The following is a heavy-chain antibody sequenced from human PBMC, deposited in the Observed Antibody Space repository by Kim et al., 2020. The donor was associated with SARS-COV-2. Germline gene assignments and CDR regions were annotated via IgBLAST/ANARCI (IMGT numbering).Heavy chain of an antibody. CDR2: ISASGGNT. D-gene: IGHD6-19*01. J-gene: IGHJ4*02. CDR3: AKGPGSGWYIGDS. Sequence: GGSLRLSCAASGLTLSNFGVGWVRQAPGKGLDWVSSISASGGNTYYADSVKGRFTISRDNSKNTVYLEMKSLRVEDTALYYCAKGPGSGWYIGDSWGQGTLVTVSS. CDR1: GLTLSNFG. V-gene: IGHV3-23*01.